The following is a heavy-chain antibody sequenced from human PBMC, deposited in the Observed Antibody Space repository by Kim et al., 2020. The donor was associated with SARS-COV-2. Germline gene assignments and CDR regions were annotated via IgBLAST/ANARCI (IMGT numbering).Heavy chain of an antibody. CDR1: GFTFSKYG. V-gene: IGHV3-30*18. D-gene: IGHD1-26*01. CDR2: VSYDGSIK. J-gene: IGHJ2*01. CDR3: EKVFDLGPSIYWYFDL. Sequence: GGSLRLSCAASGFTFSKYGMHWVRQAPGKGLEWVAVVSYDGSIKYYTESVKGRFTISRDNSEDTLHLQMDSLRPEDTAVYYCEKVFDLGPSIYWYFDLWGRGTLVTVSS.